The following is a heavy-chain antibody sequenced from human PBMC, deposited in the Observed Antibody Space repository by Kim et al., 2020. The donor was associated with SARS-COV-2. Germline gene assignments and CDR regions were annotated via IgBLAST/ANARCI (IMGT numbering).Heavy chain of an antibody. Sequence: SETLSLTCAVYGGSFSGYYWSWIRQPPGKGLEWIGEINHSGSTNYNPSLKSRVTISVDTSKNQFSLKLSSVTAADTAVYYCARGRGAVAGPYDYWGQGTL. CDR1: GGSFSGYY. V-gene: IGHV4-34*01. J-gene: IGHJ4*02. CDR3: ARGRGAVAGPYDY. D-gene: IGHD6-19*01. CDR2: INHSGST.